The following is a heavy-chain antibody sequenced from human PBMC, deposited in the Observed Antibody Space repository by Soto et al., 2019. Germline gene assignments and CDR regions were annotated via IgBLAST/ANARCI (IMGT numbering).Heavy chain of an antibody. D-gene: IGHD2-2*01. CDR3: ARQKYQYFEY. V-gene: IGHV4-39*01. CDR1: GGSISSSSYY. CDR2: IYYSGST. Sequence: SETLSLTCTVSGGSISSSSYYWGWIRQPPGKGLEWIGSIYYSGSTYYNPSLKSRVTISVDTSKNQFSLKLSSVTAADTAVYYCARQKYQYFEYWGQGTLVTVSS. J-gene: IGHJ4*02.